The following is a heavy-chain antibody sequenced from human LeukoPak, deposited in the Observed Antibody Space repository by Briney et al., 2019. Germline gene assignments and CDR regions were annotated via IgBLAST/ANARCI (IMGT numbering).Heavy chain of an antibody. J-gene: IGHJ4*02. D-gene: IGHD6-13*01. V-gene: IGHV1-8*03. CDR2: MNPNSGNT. CDR1: GYTFTSYD. CDR3: ARAAAGTGYYFDY. Sequence: GASVKVSCKASGYTFTSYDINWVRQATGQGLEWMGWMNPNSGNTGYAQKFQGRVTITRTTSISTAYMELSSLRSEDTAVYYCARAAAGTGYYFDYWGQGTLVTVSS.